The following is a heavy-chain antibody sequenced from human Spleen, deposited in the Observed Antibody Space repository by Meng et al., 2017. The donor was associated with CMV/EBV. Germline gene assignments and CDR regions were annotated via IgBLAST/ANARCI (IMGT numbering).Heavy chain of an antibody. D-gene: IGHD2-8*01. CDR3: AREVRMGYFAY. Sequence: SETLSLTCSVSGDSISSYYWSWIRQPPGKGLEWIGFMYDSGSTNYNPSLKSRVTISVDTSKNQFSLKVTSVTAADTAVYYCAREVRMGYFAYWGQGTLVTVSS. CDR2: MYDSGST. CDR1: GDSISSYY. V-gene: IGHV4-59*01. J-gene: IGHJ4*02.